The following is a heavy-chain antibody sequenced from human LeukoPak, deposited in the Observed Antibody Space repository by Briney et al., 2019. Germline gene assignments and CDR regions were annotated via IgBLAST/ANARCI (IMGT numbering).Heavy chain of an antibody. Sequence: SETPSLTCIVSGGSISSYYWSWIRQPAGKGLEWIGRLYSSGDTNYNPSLKSRVTISVDTSKNQFSLKLSSVTAADTAVYYCARALRGDSSGYYLLDYWGQGTLVTVSS. D-gene: IGHD3-22*01. CDR2: LYSSGDT. V-gene: IGHV4-4*07. J-gene: IGHJ4*02. CDR3: ARALRGDSSGYYLLDY. CDR1: GGSISSYY.